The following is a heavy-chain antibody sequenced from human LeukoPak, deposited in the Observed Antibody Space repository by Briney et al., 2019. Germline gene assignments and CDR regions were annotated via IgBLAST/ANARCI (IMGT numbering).Heavy chain of an antibody. J-gene: IGHJ6*03. Sequence: SVKVSCKASGGTFSSYAISWVRQAPGQGLEWMGGIIPIFGTANYAQKFQGRVTMTTDTSTSTAYMALRSLRSDDTAVYYCAKLGYQVLNRGYYYYMDVWGKGTTVTVSS. V-gene: IGHV1-69*05. CDR2: IIPIFGTA. CDR3: AKLGYQVLNRGYYYYMDV. CDR1: GGTFSSYA. D-gene: IGHD2-2*01.